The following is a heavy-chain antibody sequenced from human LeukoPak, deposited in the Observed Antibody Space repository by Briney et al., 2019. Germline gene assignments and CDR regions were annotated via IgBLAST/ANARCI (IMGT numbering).Heavy chain of an antibody. V-gene: IGHV1-2*02. CDR3: ARFRSRSSWYIPPFDS. CDR2: INPDSGVT. CDR1: GYTFTGYY. D-gene: IGHD6-13*01. J-gene: IGHJ4*02. Sequence: ASVKVSCKASGYTFTGYYIHWVRQAPGQGLEWMGWINPDSGVTNYAQKFQGRVTMTRDTSISTAYMELSRLTSDDTAVYYCARFRSRSSWYIPPFDSWGQGTLVTVSS.